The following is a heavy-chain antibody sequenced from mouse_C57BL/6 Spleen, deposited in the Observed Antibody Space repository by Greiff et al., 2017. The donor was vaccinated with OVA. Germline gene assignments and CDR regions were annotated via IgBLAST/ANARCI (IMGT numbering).Heavy chain of an antibody. CDR1: GFTFSSYA. CDR3: ARDRGSSYVDY. D-gene: IGHD1-1*01. J-gene: IGHJ2*01. CDR2: ISDGGSYT. V-gene: IGHV5-4*01. Sequence: DVKLVDSGGGLVKPGGSLKLSCAASGFTFSSYAMSWVRQTPEKRLEWVATISDGGSYTYYPDNVKGRFTISRDNAKNNLYLQMSHLKSEDTAMYYCARDRGSSYVDYWGQGTTLTVSS.